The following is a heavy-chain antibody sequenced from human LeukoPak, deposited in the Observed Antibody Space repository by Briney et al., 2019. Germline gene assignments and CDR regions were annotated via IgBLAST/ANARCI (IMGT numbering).Heavy chain of an antibody. Sequence: GGSLRLSCAASGFTFSSYSMNWVRQAPGKGLEWVSSISSSSSYIYYADSVKGRFTISRDNAKNSLYLQMNSLRAEDTAVYYCARDPFLSYSKWGTVTDYWGQGTLVTVSS. D-gene: IGHD4-11*01. CDR2: ISSSSSYI. V-gene: IGHV3-21*01. J-gene: IGHJ4*02. CDR1: GFTFSSYS. CDR3: ARDPFLSYSKWGTVTDY.